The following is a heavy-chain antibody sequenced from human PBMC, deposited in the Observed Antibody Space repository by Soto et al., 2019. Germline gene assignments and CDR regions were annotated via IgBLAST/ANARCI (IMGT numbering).Heavy chain of an antibody. D-gene: IGHD2-2*01. V-gene: IGHV3-30*18. CDR3: AKGDCSSTSCYRIDY. CDR1: GFTFRSYG. J-gene: IGHJ4*02. Sequence: GGSLRLSCAASGFTFRSYGMHWVCQAPGKGLEWVAVISHDGSNKYYADSVKGRFTISRDNSKNTLYLQMNSLRAEDTAVYYCAKGDCSSTSCYRIDYWGQGTLVTVSS. CDR2: ISHDGSNK.